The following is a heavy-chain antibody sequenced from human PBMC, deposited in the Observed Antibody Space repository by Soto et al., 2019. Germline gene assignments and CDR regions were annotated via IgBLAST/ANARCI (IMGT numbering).Heavy chain of an antibody. CDR2: TYYRSKWYN. Sequence: SQTLSLTCAISGDSVSSNSAAWNWIRQSPSRGLEWLGRTYYRSKWYNDYAVSVKSRITINPDTSKNQFSLKLSSVTAADTAVYYCARVKDRPIDYGDYVFRWFDPWGQGTLVTVSS. V-gene: IGHV6-1*01. J-gene: IGHJ5*02. CDR1: GDSVSSNSAA. CDR3: ARVKDRPIDYGDYVFRWFDP. D-gene: IGHD4-17*01.